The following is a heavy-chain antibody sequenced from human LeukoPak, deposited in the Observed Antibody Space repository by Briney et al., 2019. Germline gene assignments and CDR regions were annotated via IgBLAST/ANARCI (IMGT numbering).Heavy chain of an antibody. CDR3: VRVLGSGWTGFDN. CDR1: GGSISSYY. V-gene: IGHV4-59*12. Sequence: SETLSLTCTVSGGSISSYYWSWIRQSPGKGLEWIAYIDYSGITNYNPSLKSRVTMSLDMSKNQFSLNVRSVTAADTAVYYCVRVLGSGWTGFDNWGQGTLVIVSS. CDR2: IDYSGIT. D-gene: IGHD6-19*01. J-gene: IGHJ4*02.